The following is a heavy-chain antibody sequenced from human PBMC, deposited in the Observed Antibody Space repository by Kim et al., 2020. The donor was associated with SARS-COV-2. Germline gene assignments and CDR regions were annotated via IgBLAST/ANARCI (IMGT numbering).Heavy chain of an antibody. D-gene: IGHD3-3*01. CDR1: GGSFSGYY. J-gene: IGHJ4*02. V-gene: IGHV4-34*01. CDR3: SRGRLALYDFWSGYYTSTRREYYFDY. Sequence: SETLSLTCAVYGGSFSGYYWSWIRQPPGKGLEWIGEINHSGSTNYNPSLKSRVTISVGTSKNQFSLKLSSVTAADTAVYYWSRGRLALYDFWSGYYTSTRREYYFDYSGQGTLVTVSS. CDR2: INHSGST.